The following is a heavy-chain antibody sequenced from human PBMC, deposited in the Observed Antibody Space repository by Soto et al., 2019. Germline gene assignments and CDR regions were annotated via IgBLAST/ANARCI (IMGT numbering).Heavy chain of an antibody. CDR1: GFTFTSHG. Sequence: EVHLLESGGGLVQPGGSLRLSCAASGFTFTSHGMSWVRQPPGRGLEWVSTIRGGGSETLYADSVKGRFTISRDDPKNTLYLQMNSLRAEDTAVYYCASQCYDSGNYYYYFHYWGLGTQVTVSS. CDR3: ASQCYDSGNYYYYFHY. CDR2: IRGGGSET. V-gene: IGHV3-23*01. J-gene: IGHJ4*02. D-gene: IGHD3-10*01.